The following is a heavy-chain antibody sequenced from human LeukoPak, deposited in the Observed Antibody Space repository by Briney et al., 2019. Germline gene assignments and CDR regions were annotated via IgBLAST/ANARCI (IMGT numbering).Heavy chain of an antibody. CDR2: INPNSGNT. Sequence: SVKVSCKASGYTFTSYDINWVRQATGQGLEWMGWINPNSGNTGYAQKFQGRVTITRNTSISTAYMELSSLRSEDTAVYYCARARFLRYYDFWSGYYHNWFDPWGQGTLVTVSS. V-gene: IGHV1-8*03. D-gene: IGHD3-3*01. J-gene: IGHJ5*02. CDR3: ARARFLRYYDFWSGYYHNWFDP. CDR1: GYTFTSYD.